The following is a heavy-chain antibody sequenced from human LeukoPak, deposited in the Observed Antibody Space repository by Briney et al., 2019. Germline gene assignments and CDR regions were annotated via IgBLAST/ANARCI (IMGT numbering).Heavy chain of an antibody. J-gene: IGHJ4*02. CDR3: AETYRDYFDS. CDR1: GFTFNSYA. D-gene: IGHD5-18*01. V-gene: IGHV3-23*01. Sequence: PGGSLRLSCAGSGFTFNSYAMNWVRQAPGEGLEWVSTISASGASTFYADSVKGRFTISRDNSKNTVSLQVNSLRVEDTAIYYCAETYRDYFDSWGLGTLVTVSS. CDR2: ISASGAST.